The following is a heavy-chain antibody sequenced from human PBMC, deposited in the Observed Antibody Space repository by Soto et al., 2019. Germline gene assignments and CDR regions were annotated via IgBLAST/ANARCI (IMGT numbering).Heavy chain of an antibody. Sequence: PGGSVRLSCAASGVTFSSYGMHWVRQAPGKGLEWVAVISYDGSNKYYADSVKGRFTISRDNSKNTLYLQVNSLRAEDTAVYYCAKDDQYSSGWLYWGQGT. D-gene: IGHD6-19*01. CDR2: ISYDGSNK. J-gene: IGHJ4*02. CDR1: GVTFSSYG. CDR3: AKDDQYSSGWLY. V-gene: IGHV3-30*18.